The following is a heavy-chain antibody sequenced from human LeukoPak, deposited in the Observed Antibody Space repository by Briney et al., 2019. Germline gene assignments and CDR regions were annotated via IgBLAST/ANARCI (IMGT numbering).Heavy chain of an antibody. D-gene: IGHD3-10*01. CDR1: GDSISSGDYS. Sequence: SETLSLTCTVSGDSISSGDYSWSWIRQPSGKGLEWIGYIFHTGSSYYNRSLRSRVTISVDRSRNQFSLRLTSVTAADTAVYYCARELWFVNAPGSWLDPWGQGTLVTVSS. CDR2: IFHTGSS. CDR3: ARELWFVNAPGSWLDP. V-gene: IGHV4-30-2*01. J-gene: IGHJ5*02.